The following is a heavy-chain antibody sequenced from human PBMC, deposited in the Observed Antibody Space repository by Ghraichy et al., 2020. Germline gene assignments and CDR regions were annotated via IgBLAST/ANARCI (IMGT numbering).Heavy chain of an antibody. D-gene: IGHD3-9*01. CDR2: FYYRGAT. CDR3: ARGVRPPSFLPGPHWFDP. J-gene: IGHJ5*02. CDR1: GGSISDDY. V-gene: IGHV4-59*01. Sequence: SETLSLTCSVSGGSISDDYWTWIRQPPAKGLEWIGYFYYRGATNSNPSLKSRLSISVDTSKNQFSLKVYSVTAADTAVYYCARGVRPPSFLPGPHWFDPWGQGTLVTVSS.